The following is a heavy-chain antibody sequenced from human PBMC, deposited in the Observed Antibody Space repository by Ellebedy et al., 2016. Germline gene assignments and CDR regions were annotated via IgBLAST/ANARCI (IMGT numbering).Heavy chain of an antibody. CDR1: GSSISRYY. Sequence: SETLSLTCIVSGSSISRYYWSWIRQPPGRGLEWIGNIYYTGTTNYNPPLQNRVTISLDTSKNQFSLRLTSVTAADTAVYYCARMGGVSFGERPIDYWGQGTLVTVSS. V-gene: IGHV4-59*01. CDR3: ARMGGVSFGERPIDY. J-gene: IGHJ4*02. CDR2: IYYTGTT. D-gene: IGHD3-10*01.